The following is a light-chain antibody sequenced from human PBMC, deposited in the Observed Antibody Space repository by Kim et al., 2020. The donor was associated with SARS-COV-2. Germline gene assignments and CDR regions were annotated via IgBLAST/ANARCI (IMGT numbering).Light chain of an antibody. Sequence: ASVGDRVTITCRASQDISNDLGWYQQNPGKAPKRLIYGATSLQSGVPSRFSGSGSGTEFTLTISSLQPEDFATYFCLQHNTFPLTFGPGTQLEIK. CDR1: QDISND. CDR3: LQHNTFPLT. V-gene: IGKV1-17*01. CDR2: GAT. J-gene: IGKJ5*01.